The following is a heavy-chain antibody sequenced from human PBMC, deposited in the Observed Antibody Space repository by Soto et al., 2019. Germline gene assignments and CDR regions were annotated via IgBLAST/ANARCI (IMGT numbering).Heavy chain of an antibody. J-gene: IGHJ4*02. CDR2: ISGSGGST. D-gene: IGHD6-19*01. Sequence: SGGSLRLSCAASGFTFSSYAMSWVRQAPGKGLEWVSAISGSGGSTYYADSVKGRFTISRDNSKNTLYLQMNSLRAEDTAVYYCAKGPYPTTVAGAFDYWGQGTLLTVSS. CDR1: GFTFSSYA. V-gene: IGHV3-23*01. CDR3: AKGPYPTTVAGAFDY.